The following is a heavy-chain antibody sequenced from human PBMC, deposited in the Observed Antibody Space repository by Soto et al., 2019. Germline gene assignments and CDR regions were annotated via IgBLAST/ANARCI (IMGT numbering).Heavy chain of an antibody. CDR3: AKDQAGR. CDR2: VNPYTGDT. CDR1: GYTFTGNN. Sequence: AAVKVSCKTYGYTFTGNNIHWVRQAPGQGLEWMGLVNPYTGDTHYAQNFQGRVTMTRDTSISTAYMELSNLTSYDTAMYYCAKDQAGRWGQGTQVTVSS. J-gene: IGHJ4*02. V-gene: IGHV1-2*02. D-gene: IGHD6-19*01.